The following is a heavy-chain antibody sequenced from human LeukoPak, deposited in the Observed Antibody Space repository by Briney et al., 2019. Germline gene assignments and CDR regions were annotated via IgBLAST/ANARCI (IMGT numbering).Heavy chain of an antibody. CDR3: ARDLYYNDRTGYDAFDI. CDR2: IYYTGNT. V-gene: IGHV4-59*01. J-gene: IGHJ3*02. Sequence: SETLSLTCTVSGGSIRSYYWSWVRQPPGEGLEWIGYIYYTGNTNYNPSLRSRVTISVDTSNNQVSLKLTSVTAADTAVYYCARDLYYNDRTGYDAFDIWGQGTMVTVSS. CDR1: GGSIRSYY. D-gene: IGHD3-22*01.